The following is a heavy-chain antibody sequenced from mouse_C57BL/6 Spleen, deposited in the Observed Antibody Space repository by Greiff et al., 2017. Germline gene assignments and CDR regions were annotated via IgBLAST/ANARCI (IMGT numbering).Heavy chain of an antibody. J-gene: IGHJ2*01. D-gene: IGHD1-1*01. CDR3: AGGYYYVLYFDF. CDR2: ISPSNGGI. V-gene: IGHV1-53*01. Sequence: QVKLQQPGTELVKPGASVKLSCKASGYTFTSYWMHWVKQRPGQGLEWIGNISPSNGGINYNEKFKSKATLTVDTSSSTAYMQLTSLTSDDSAVYYCAGGYYYVLYFDFWGQGTTLTVSS. CDR1: GYTFTSYW.